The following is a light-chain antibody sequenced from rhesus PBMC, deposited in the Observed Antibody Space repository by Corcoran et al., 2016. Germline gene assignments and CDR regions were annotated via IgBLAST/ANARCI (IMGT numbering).Light chain of an antibody. CDR1: QSVGSD. CDR2: GAS. V-gene: IGKV3-24*04. J-gene: IGKJ1*01. Sequence: ETVVTQSPATLSLSPGERATLSCRASQSVGSDLAWYQQKPGQAPRLLISGASSRATGIPDRFSGSGSGTDFTLTISSLEPEDVGVYYCQQSSNLWTFGQGTKVEIK. CDR3: QQSSNLWT.